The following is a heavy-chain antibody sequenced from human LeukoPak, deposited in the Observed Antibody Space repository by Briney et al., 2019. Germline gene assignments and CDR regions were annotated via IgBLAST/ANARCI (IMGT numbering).Heavy chain of an antibody. CDR2: IYNSGST. V-gene: IGHV4-59*01. J-gene: IGHJ5*02. D-gene: IGHD3-22*01. Sequence: SETLSLTCTVSGVSISSYYWSWIRQPPGKGLEWIGYIYNSGSTNYNPSLKSRVTISVDTSKNQFSLKLRSVTAADTAVYYCARDRYDYDSSGTRWFDPWGQGTLVTVSS. CDR3: ARDRYDYDSSGTRWFDP. CDR1: GVSISSYY.